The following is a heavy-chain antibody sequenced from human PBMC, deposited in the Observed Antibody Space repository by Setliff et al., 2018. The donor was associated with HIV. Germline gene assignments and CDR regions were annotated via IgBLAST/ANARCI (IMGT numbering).Heavy chain of an antibody. Sequence: KPSETLSLTCSVSGGSITSGGHYWSWIRHLPGKGLEWIGYIHYTGSNFYNPSLTDRLTLSVDTSDNQFSLKLTSVTAADTAVYYCARGGNSRAAWFDSWGQGTLVTVS. V-gene: IGHV4-31*02. CDR2: IHYTGSN. J-gene: IGHJ5*01. CDR3: ARGGNSRAAWFDS. CDR1: GGSITSGGHY. D-gene: IGHD5-12*01.